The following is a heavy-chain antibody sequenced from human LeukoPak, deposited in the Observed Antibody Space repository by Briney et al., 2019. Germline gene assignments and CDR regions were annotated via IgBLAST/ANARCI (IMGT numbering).Heavy chain of an antibody. V-gene: IGHV3-23*01. CDR3: PKDRITGTTGWFDP. CDR1: GFAFSSYA. Sequence: GGSLRLSCAASGFAFSSYAMSWVRQAPGKGLEWVSTVTGSGGNTYYADSVKGRFTISRDNSKNTLYLQMNSLRAEDTAVYYCPKDRITGTTGWFDPWGQGTLATVSS. J-gene: IGHJ5*02. D-gene: IGHD1-7*01. CDR2: VTGSGGNT.